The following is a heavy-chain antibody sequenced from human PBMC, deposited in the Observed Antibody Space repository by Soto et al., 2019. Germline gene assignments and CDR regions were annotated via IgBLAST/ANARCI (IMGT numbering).Heavy chain of an antibody. CDR3: ARDLGYQLLSNWFDP. D-gene: IGHD2-2*01. V-gene: IGHV1-69*13. Sequence: SVKVSCKASGGTFSSYAISWVRQAPGQGLEWMGGIIPIFVTAKYAQKFQGRVTITADESTSTAYMELSSLRSEDTAVYYCARDLGYQLLSNWFDPWGQGTLVTVSS. CDR1: GGTFSSYA. J-gene: IGHJ5*02. CDR2: IIPIFVTA.